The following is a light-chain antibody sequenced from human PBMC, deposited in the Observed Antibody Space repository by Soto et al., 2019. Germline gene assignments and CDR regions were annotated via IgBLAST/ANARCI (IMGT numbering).Light chain of an antibody. CDR3: QQLIT. Sequence: DIQLTQSPSFLSASVGDRVTITCRASQGISSDLAWYQQKPGKAPKLLIYAASTLQSGVPSRFRGSGSGTEFTLTISSLKPEDFATYYCQQLITFGQGTKVEIK. J-gene: IGKJ1*01. CDR2: AAS. V-gene: IGKV1-9*01. CDR1: QGISSD.